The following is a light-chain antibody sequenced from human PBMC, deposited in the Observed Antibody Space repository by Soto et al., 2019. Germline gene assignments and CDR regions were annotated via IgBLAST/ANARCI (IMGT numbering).Light chain of an antibody. CDR1: QSVSSSY. J-gene: IGKJ2*01. V-gene: IGKV3-20*01. CDR3: QQYGSSPVT. Sequence: IVLTQSPGTLSLSPGERATLSCRASQSVSSSYLAWYQQKPGQAPRLLIYGACSRATGIPDRFSGSGSGTDFTLTISRLEPEDFAVYYCQQYGSSPVTFGQGAKLEIK. CDR2: GAC.